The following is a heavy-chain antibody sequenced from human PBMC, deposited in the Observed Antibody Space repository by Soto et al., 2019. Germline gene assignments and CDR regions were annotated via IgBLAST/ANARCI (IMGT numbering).Heavy chain of an antibody. CDR2: INHSGST. CDR3: ARGPGCSSTSCYTRWFDP. J-gene: IGHJ5*02. CDR1: GGSFSGYY. D-gene: IGHD2-2*02. V-gene: IGHV4-34*01. Sequence: QVQLQQWGAGLLKPSETLSLTCAVYGGSFSGYYWSWIRQPPGKGLEWIGEINHSGSTNYNPSLKSRVTISVDTSKNQFSLKLSSVTDADTAVYYCARGPGCSSTSCYTRWFDPWGQGTLVTVSS.